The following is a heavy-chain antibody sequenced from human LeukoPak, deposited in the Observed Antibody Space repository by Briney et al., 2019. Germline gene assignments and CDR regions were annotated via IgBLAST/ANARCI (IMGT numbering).Heavy chain of an antibody. J-gene: IGHJ4*02. CDR2: INAGNGNT. D-gene: IGHD3-10*01. CDR1: GYTFTNYA. CDR3: ATDLNTMVRGVIIPPPY. V-gene: IGHV1-3*01. Sequence: ASVKVSCKASGYTFTNYAMHWVRQAPGQRPEWMGWINAGNGNTEYSQKFQDRVTITRDISANTAYMELSSLRSEDTAVYYCATDLNTMVRGVIIPPPYWGQGTLVTVSS.